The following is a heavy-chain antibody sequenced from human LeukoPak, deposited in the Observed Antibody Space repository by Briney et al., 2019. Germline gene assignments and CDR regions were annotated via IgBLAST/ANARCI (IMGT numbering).Heavy chain of an antibody. CDR1: GGSISSYY. Sequence: SETLSLTCTVSGGSISSYYWSWIRQPAGKGLEWIGRIYTSGSTNYNPSLKSRVTISVDTSKNQFSLKLSSVTAADTAVYYCARGFTVLRFLEWSSTSPHFDYWGQGTLVTVSS. CDR2: IYTSGST. V-gene: IGHV4-4*07. CDR3: ARGFTVLRFLEWSSTSPHFDY. J-gene: IGHJ4*02. D-gene: IGHD3-3*01.